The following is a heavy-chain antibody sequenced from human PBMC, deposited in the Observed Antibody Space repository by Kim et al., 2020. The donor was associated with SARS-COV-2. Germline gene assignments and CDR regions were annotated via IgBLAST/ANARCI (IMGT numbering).Heavy chain of an antibody. V-gene: IGHV1-46*01. D-gene: IGHD2-2*01. J-gene: IGHJ6*02. CDR1: GYTFTSYY. Sequence: ASVKVSCKASGYTFTSYYMHWVRQAPGQGLEWMGIINPSGGTTTYAQKFQGRVTMTRDTSTSTVYMELSSLRSEDTAVYYCARSGDDCSGTSCYPYYYGMDIWGQGPTVTVSS. CDR2: INPSGGTT. CDR3: ARSGDDCSGTSCYPYYYGMDI.